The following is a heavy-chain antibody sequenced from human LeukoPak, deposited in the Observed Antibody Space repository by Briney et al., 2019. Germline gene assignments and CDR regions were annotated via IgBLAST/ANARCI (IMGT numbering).Heavy chain of an antibody. J-gene: IGHJ4*02. CDR1: GYTFTGYY. CDR3: ATGRYGSGSYYHYFDY. CDR2: INPNSGGT. D-gene: IGHD3-10*01. V-gene: IGHV1-2*02. Sequence: GASVKVSCKASGYTFTGYYMHWVRQAPGQGLEWMGWINPNSGGTNYAQKFQGRVTMTRDTSISTAYMELSRLRSDDTAVYYCATGRYGSGSYYHYFDYWGQGTLVTVSS.